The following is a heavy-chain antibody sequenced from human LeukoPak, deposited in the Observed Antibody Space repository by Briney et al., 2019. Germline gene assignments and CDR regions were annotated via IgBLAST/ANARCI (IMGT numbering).Heavy chain of an antibody. Sequence: GGSLRLSCAASGFTFSSYAMHWVRQAPGKGLEYVSAISSNGGSTYYANSVKGRFTISRDNSKNTLYLQLGSLRAEDMAVYYCARVGYTSYYYYGMDVWGQGTTVTVSS. CDR1: GFTFSSYA. CDR2: ISSNGGST. J-gene: IGHJ6*02. D-gene: IGHD6-13*01. V-gene: IGHV3-64*01. CDR3: ARVGYTSYYYYGMDV.